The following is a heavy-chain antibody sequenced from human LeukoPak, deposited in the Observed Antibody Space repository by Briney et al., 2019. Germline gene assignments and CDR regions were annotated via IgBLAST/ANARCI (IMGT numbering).Heavy chain of an antibody. CDR2: ISYDGSNK. Sequence: PGGSLRLSCAASGLTFSSYGMHWVRQAPGKGLEWVAVISYDGSNKYYADSVKGRFTISRDNSKNTLYLQMNSLRAEDTAVYYCAKDNGYWGQGTLVTVSS. CDR3: AKDNGY. CDR1: GLTFSSYG. V-gene: IGHV3-30*18. J-gene: IGHJ4*02.